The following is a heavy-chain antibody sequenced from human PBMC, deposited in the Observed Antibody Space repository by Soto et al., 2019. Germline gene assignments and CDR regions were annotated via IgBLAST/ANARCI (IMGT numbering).Heavy chain of an antibody. CDR2: INSDGSST. D-gene: IGHD6-13*01. J-gene: IGHJ6*03. V-gene: IGHV3-74*01. CDR3: ERVHAGSRPNYMDV. CDR1: GFTFSSYW. Sequence: GGSLRLSCAASGFTFSSYWMHWVRQAPGKGLVWVSRINSDGSSTSYADSVKGRFTISRDNAKNTLYLQMNILRAEDTAVYYCERVHAGSRPNYMDVWGKGTTVTVSS.